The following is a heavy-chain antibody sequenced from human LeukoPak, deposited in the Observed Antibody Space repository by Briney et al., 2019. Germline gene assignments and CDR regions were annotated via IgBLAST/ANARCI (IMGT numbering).Heavy chain of an antibody. CDR1: GGSVSDYY. V-gene: IGHV4-59*02. J-gene: IGHJ4*02. CDR3: ARVLLRYFDWLFPFDY. D-gene: IGHD3-9*01. Sequence: SETLSLTCTVSGGSVSDYYWSWIRQSPGKGLEWIGYIYYTGSTSYNPSLRSRVTMSADTSKNQFSLKLSSVTAADTAVYYCARVLLRYFDWLFPFDYWGQGTLVTVSS. CDR2: IYYTGST.